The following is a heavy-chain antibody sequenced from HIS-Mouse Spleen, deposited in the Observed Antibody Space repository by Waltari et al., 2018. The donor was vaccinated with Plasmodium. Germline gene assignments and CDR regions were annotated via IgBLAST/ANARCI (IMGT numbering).Heavy chain of an antibody. D-gene: IGHD3-16*01. Sequence: QVQLVQSGAEVKKPGASVKVSCKASGYTFTGYYMHWVRQVPGQGLEWMGWINPNSGGTNYAQKVQGRVTMTRDTFISTAYMELSRLRSDDTAVYYCARWGVDAFDIWGQGTMVTVSS. V-gene: IGHV1-2*02. CDR3: ARWGVDAFDI. CDR1: GYTFTGYY. CDR2: INPNSGGT. J-gene: IGHJ3*02.